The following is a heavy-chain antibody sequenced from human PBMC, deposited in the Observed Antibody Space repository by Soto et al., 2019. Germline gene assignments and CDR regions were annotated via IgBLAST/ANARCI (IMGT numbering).Heavy chain of an antibody. D-gene: IGHD3-3*01. CDR2: INAGNGNT. Sequence: QVQLVQSGAEEKKPGASVKVSCKASGYTFTSYAMHWVRQAPGQRLEWMGWINAGNGNTKYSQKFQGRVTITRDTSASTAYMELSSLRSEDTAVYYCARSRPIRSGYYWTDYFDYWGQGTLVTVSS. J-gene: IGHJ4*02. V-gene: IGHV1-3*05. CDR1: GYTFTSYA. CDR3: ARSRPIRSGYYWTDYFDY.